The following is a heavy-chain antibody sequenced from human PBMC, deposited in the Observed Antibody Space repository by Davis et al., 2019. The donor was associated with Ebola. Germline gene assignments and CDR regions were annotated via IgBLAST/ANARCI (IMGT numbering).Heavy chain of an antibody. Sequence: ASVPVSCLASGYTFTHYYMHCVRQAPGQGLEWLGMINPNDGRTIYAQKFQGRVTVTRDTSTTTVYMDLSSLRSEDTALYYCTTPGGQDSGYDVFDIWGQGTMVTVSS. CDR1: GYTFTHYY. CDR3: TTPGGQDSGYDVFDI. D-gene: IGHD5-12*01. J-gene: IGHJ3*02. V-gene: IGHV1-46*03. CDR2: INPNDGRT.